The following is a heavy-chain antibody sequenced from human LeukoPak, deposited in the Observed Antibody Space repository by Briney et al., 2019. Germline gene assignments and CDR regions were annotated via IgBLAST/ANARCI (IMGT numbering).Heavy chain of an antibody. J-gene: IGHJ4*02. CDR1: GFTFSSYA. Sequence: GGSLRLSCAASGFTFSSYAMHWVRQAPGKGLEWVAVISYDGSNKYYADSVKGRFTISRDNSKNTLYLQMNSLRAEDTAVYYCAGAVAVYYFDYWGQGTQVTVSS. D-gene: IGHD6-19*01. CDR3: AGAVAVYYFDY. CDR2: ISYDGSNK. V-gene: IGHV3-30-3*01.